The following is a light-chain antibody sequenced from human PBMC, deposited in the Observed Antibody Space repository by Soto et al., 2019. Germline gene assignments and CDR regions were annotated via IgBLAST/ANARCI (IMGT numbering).Light chain of an antibody. CDR2: GAP. J-gene: IGKJ3*01. CDR3: QQYNNWPRL. Sequence: EIVMAQSPATLSVSPGERATLSCRASQNVTSRLAWYQQKPGQAPRLLIYGAPTRATGIPARFSGSGSGTEFTLTISSLQSEDFAVYYCQQYNNWPRLFGPGTKVDIK. CDR1: QNVTSR. V-gene: IGKV3-15*01.